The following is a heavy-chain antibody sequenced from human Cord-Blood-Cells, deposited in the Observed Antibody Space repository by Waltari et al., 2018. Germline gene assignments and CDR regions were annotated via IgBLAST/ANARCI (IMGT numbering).Heavy chain of an antibody. Sequence: QVQLVQSGAEVKKPGASVKVSCKASGYTFPSSDINWVRQATGQGLEWMGWMNPNSGNTGYAQKFQGRVTITRNTSISTAYMELSSLRSEDTAVYYCARGINPSYQLLVYYYYYMDVWGKGTTVTVSS. J-gene: IGHJ6*03. CDR1: GYTFPSSD. CDR2: MNPNSGNT. CDR3: ARGINPSYQLLVYYYYYMDV. D-gene: IGHD2-2*01. V-gene: IGHV1-8*03.